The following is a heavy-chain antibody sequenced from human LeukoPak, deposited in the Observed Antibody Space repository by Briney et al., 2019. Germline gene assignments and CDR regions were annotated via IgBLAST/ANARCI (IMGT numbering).Heavy chain of an antibody. Sequence: SETLSLTCTVSGGSISSGDYYWSWIRQPPGKGLEWIGYIYYSGSTYYNPSLKSRVTISVDTSKNQFSLKLSSVTAADTAVYYCAIERAVAGRPDYSGQGTLVTVSS. CDR2: IYYSGST. D-gene: IGHD6-19*01. CDR1: GGSISSGDYY. CDR3: AIERAVAGRPDY. V-gene: IGHV4-30-4*08. J-gene: IGHJ4*02.